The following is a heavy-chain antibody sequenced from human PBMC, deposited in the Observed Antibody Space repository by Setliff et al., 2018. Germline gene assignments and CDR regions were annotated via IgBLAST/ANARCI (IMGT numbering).Heavy chain of an antibody. CDR2: IDYSGST. D-gene: IGHD6-25*01. Sequence: SETLSLTCTVSGGSISSYYWSWIRQPPGKGLEWIGYIDYSGSTNYNPSLKSRVTISLDTSKNQFSLQLSSVTAADTAVYYCARSIAAAATKFWGQGTAVTVSS. J-gene: IGHJ4*02. CDR1: GGSISSYY. CDR3: ARSIAAAATKF. V-gene: IGHV4-59*01.